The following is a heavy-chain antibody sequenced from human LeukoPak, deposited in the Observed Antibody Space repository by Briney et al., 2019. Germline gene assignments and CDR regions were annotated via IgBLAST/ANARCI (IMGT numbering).Heavy chain of an antibody. J-gene: IGHJ4*02. CDR3: AKVAVVFCSSTSCYIDY. Sequence: GGSLRLSCAASGFTFSSYGMHWVRQAPGKGLEWVSAISGSGGSTYYADSVKGRFTISRDNSKNTLYLQMNSLRAEDTAVYYCAKVAVVFCSSTSCYIDYWGQGTLVTVSS. CDR1: GFTFSSYG. D-gene: IGHD2-2*02. V-gene: IGHV3-23*01. CDR2: ISGSGGST.